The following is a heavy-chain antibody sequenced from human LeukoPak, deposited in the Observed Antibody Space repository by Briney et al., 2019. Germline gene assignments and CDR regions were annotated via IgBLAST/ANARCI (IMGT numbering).Heavy chain of an antibody. CDR2: IYHSGST. V-gene: IGHV4-38-2*02. J-gene: IGHJ4*02. CDR1: GYSISSGYY. D-gene: IGHD1-26*01. Sequence: SETLSLTCTVSGYSISSGYYWGWIRQPPAKGLEWIGSIYHSGSTFYNPSLKSRVSISVDTSKNQFSLRLSSVTAADTAVYYCAKTPVGATADDYWGQGILVTVSS. CDR3: AKTPVGATADDY.